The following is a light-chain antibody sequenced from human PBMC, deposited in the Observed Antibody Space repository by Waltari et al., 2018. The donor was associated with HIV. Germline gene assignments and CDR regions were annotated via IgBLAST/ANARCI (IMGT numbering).Light chain of an antibody. J-gene: IGLJ3*02. Sequence: QVVLTQSPSASAPLGTSVNPPCTMNSGHSPYAIAWHQQQPEKGPRNLMKLNNDGSHSKGDGIPDRFSGSSSGSKRYLSISSLQSEDEADYYCQTWGTGGVFGGGTKLTVL. V-gene: IGLV4-69*02. CDR2: LNNDGSH. CDR1: SGHSPYA. CDR3: QTWGTGGV.